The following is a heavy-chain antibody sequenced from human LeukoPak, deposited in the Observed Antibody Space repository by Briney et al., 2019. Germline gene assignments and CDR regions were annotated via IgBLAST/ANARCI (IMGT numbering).Heavy chain of an antibody. V-gene: IGHV3-7*01. CDR1: GFAFSGYS. J-gene: IGHJ4*02. CDR2: IKLGVNER. D-gene: IGHD3-10*01. CDR3: ARSGSGYDY. Sequence: GGSLRLSCAASGFAFSGYSTSWVRQAPGRGLECVAYIKLGVNERYYVDSVKGRFTISRDNTKSSLYLQMNSLRVEDTALYYCARSGSGYDYWGQGALVTVPS.